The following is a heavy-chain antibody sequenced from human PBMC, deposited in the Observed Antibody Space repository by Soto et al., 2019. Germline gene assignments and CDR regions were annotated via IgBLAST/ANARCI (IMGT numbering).Heavy chain of an antibody. Sequence: GGSLRLSCAASGFTFSSYWMSWVRHAPGKGLEWVANIKQDGSEKYYVDSVKGRFTISRDNAKHSLYLQMNSLRAEDTAVYYCARAPYDSSGYYLSYWGQGTLVTVSS. CDR3: ARAPYDSSGYYLSY. J-gene: IGHJ4*02. D-gene: IGHD3-22*01. CDR2: IKQDGSEK. V-gene: IGHV3-7*03. CDR1: GFTFSSYW.